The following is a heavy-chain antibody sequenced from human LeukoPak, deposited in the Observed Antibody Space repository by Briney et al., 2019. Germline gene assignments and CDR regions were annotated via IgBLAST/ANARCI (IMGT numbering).Heavy chain of an antibody. D-gene: IGHD2-15*01. CDR3: ARDERRYCSDSNCYPGDY. Sequence: GGSLRLSCSASGFTFSSYAMKWVRQAPGKGLEWVSAISRTSAYIYYSDSVKGRFTVSRDNAMNSVLLQMDSLRAEDTAVYYCARDERRYCSDSNCYPGDYWGQGTLVTVSS. CDR1: GFTFSSYA. V-gene: IGHV3-21*01. J-gene: IGHJ4*02. CDR2: ISRTSAYI.